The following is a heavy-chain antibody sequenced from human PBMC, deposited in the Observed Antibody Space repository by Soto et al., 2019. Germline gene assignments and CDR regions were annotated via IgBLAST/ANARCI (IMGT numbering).Heavy chain of an antibody. D-gene: IGHD5-18*01. CDR1: GFTLSSYW. Sequence: EVQLVESGGGLVQPGGSLRLSCAASGFTLSSYWMHWVRQTPGKGLVWVSYIYSDGSVTSYADSVKGRYTISRDNGQTTLYLQVNSLRVDDTAVYYCARGHSHAHDYWGQGTLVTVSS. J-gene: IGHJ4*02. V-gene: IGHV3-74*01. CDR2: IYSDGSVT. CDR3: ARGHSHAHDY.